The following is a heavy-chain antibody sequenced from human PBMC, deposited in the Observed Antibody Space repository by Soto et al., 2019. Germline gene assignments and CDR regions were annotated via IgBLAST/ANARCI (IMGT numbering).Heavy chain of an antibody. D-gene: IGHD3-3*01. Sequence: ASVKVSCKASGYSFTRYGISWVRQAPGQGLEWMGWISGYNGKTKYAQKFQGRVTITRDTSASTAYMELSSLRSEDTAVYYCASPVLNYDFWRGYSFDIWGQGTXVTVSS. J-gene: IGHJ3*02. V-gene: IGHV1-18*01. CDR3: ASPVLNYDFWRGYSFDI. CDR1: GYSFTRYG. CDR2: ISGYNGKT.